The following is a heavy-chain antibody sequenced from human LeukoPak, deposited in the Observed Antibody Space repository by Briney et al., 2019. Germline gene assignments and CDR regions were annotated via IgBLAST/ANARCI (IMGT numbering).Heavy chain of an antibody. CDR3: ARDHSAGRYYFDH. CDR2: IWSDGNKK. D-gene: IGHD5-18*01. CDR1: GFTFSSYG. V-gene: IGHV3-33*01. Sequence: PGRSPRLSCAVSGFTFSSYGMQWVRQAPGKGLEWVAVIWSDGNKKYYADSVKGRSTISRDNSKNTLYLQMNSLRAEDTAVYYCARDHSAGRYYFDHWGQGTLVTVSS. J-gene: IGHJ4*02.